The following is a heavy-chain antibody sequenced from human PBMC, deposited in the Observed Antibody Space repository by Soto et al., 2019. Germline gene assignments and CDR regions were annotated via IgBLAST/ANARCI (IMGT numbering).Heavy chain of an antibody. CDR1: GDSISSADYY. Sequence: QVQLQESGPGLVRPSQTLSLTCTVSGDSISSADYYWSWIRQTPGKGLEWIGHIFSSGTTYYNPSLKSRLTISVDTSTNHFSLRLTSVTAADTAVYYCARDLWVEPELYYYGMDVWGQGTTVTVSS. CDR3: ARDLWVEPELYYYGMDV. D-gene: IGHD1-1*01. CDR2: IFSSGTT. V-gene: IGHV4-30-4*01. J-gene: IGHJ6*02.